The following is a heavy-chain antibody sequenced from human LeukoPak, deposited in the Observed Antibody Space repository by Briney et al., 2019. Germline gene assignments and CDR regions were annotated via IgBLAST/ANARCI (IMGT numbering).Heavy chain of an antibody. J-gene: IGHJ5*02. CDR2: INIGGSST. CDR3: ARGVGSSGWSRGADNWFDP. D-gene: IGHD6-19*01. Sequence: GGSLRLSCAASGFTFSSYWMHWVRQAPGKGLVWVSRINIGGSSTNYADSVKGRFTISRDNSKNTLYLQMNSLRAEDTAVYYCARGVGSSGWSRGADNWFDPWGQGTLVTVSS. V-gene: IGHV3-74*01. CDR1: GFTFSSYW.